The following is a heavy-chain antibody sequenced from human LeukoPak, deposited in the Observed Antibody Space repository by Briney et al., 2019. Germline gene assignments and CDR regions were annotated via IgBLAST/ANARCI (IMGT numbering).Heavy chain of an antibody. CDR3: ARAYGSPGAFDI. V-gene: IGHV4-38-2*02. Sequence: PSETLSLTCTVSGYSISSGYYWGWIRRPPGKGLEWIGSIYHSGSTYYNPSLKSRVTISVDTSKNQFSLKLSSVTAADTAVYYCARAYGSPGAFDIWGQGTIVTVSS. J-gene: IGHJ3*02. D-gene: IGHD1-26*01. CDR1: GYSISSGYY. CDR2: IYHSGST.